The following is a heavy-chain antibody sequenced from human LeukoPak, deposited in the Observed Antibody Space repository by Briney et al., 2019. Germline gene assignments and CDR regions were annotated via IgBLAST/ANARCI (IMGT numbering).Heavy chain of an antibody. CDR3: AIMGSAYGNAFDV. J-gene: IGHJ3*01. D-gene: IGHD1-1*01. Sequence: SETMSLTCAVSGGSVNSHFCSWVRHSPGKELEWIGYYYYGGSTLYNPSLSSRVTISVDTSKNHFSLRLNSVTAADTGVYYCAIMGSAYGNAFDVWGQGTMVTVSP. CDR1: GGSVNSHF. V-gene: IGHV4-59*02. CDR2: YYYGGST.